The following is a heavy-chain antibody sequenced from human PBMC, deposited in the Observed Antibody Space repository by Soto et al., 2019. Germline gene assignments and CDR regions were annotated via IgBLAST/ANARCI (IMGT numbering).Heavy chain of an antibody. J-gene: IGHJ3*02. CDR2: ISSSSSYI. D-gene: IGHD6-19*01. CDR3: ARGPGAQWLVESDAFDI. CDR1: GFTFSTYA. V-gene: IGHV3-21*01. Sequence: GGSLRLSCATSGFTFSTYAMSWVRQAPGKGLEWVSSISSSSSYIYYADSVKGRFTISRDNAKNSLYLQMNSLRAEDTAVYYCARGPGAQWLVESDAFDIWGQGTMVTVSS.